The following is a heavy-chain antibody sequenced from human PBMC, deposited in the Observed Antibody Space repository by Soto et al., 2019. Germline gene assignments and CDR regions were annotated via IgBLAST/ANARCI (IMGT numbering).Heavy chain of an antibody. V-gene: IGHV1-18*01. CDR1: GYTFTSYY. CDR3: ARDLPPLDY. CDR2: ISAYNSNT. Sequence: QVQLVQSGAEVKKPGASVKVSCKASGYTFTSYYITWVRQAPGQGLEWMGWISAYNSNTNYAQKLQGRVTMTQDTSTSTAYMEVRSLRSDDTAVYYCARDLPPLDYWGQGTLVTVSS. J-gene: IGHJ4*02.